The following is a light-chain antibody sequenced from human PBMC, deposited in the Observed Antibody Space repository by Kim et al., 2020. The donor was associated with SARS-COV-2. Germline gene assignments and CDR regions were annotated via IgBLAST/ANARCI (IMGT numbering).Light chain of an antibody. Sequence: SYELTQPPSVSVAPGKTASVTCGGDNIGSKSVHWYQQRPGQAPVLVIYYDVDRPSGIPERFSGSNSGNTATLTISRVEAGDEADYYCQVWDSSSDHWVFGGGTKVTVL. CDR2: YDV. CDR1: NIGSKS. CDR3: QVWDSSSDHWV. J-gene: IGLJ2*01. V-gene: IGLV3-21*04.